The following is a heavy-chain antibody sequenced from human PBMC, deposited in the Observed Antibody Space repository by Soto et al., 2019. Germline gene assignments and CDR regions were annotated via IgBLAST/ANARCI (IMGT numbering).Heavy chain of an antibody. CDR3: ARGLTYGDFDY. D-gene: IGHD3-10*01. CDR1: GYTFTTFG. Sequence: QVQMVQSGAEVKKTGASVKVSCKTSGYTFTTFGINWVRQAPGQGLECMGCLTAYDGKRNIAQKFQDRVTMTRDISTRTGYMELSGLRSDDTAVYFCARGLTYGDFDYWGRGTQVAVSS. V-gene: IGHV1-18*01. J-gene: IGHJ4*02. CDR2: LTAYDGKR.